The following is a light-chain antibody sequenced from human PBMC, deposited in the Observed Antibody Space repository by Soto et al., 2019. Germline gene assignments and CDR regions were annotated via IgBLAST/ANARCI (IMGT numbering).Light chain of an antibody. CDR1: QSISGC. CDR3: QQYNTYPAT. Sequence: DIQMTQSPSTLSSSVGDRVTITCRASQSISGCLAWYQQKPGKAPKLLIYDDSILESGVPSRFSGSTSGADFTLTISSLQPDDFATYYCQQYNTYPATFGRGTKVDIK. V-gene: IGKV1-5*01. CDR2: DDS. J-gene: IGKJ1*01.